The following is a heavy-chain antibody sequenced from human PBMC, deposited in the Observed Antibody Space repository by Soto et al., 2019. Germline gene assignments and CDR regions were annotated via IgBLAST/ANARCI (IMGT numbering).Heavy chain of an antibody. D-gene: IGHD5-18*01. CDR2: IIPIFGTA. Sequence: SEKVACKASGATFSSYAISWVRQAPGQGLEWIGGIIPIFGTANYAQKFQGRVTITADESTSTAYMELSSLRSADTAVYYCHTAIVLSDPYSGIDFCDKVPTGTVS. CDR1: GATFSSYA. J-gene: IGHJ6*04. V-gene: IGHV1-69*13. CDR3: HTAIVLSDPYSGIDF.